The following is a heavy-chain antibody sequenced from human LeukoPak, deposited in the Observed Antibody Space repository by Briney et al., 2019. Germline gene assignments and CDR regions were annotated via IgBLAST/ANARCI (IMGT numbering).Heavy chain of an antibody. J-gene: IGHJ4*02. CDR3: AEEVGNTYPTFDY. Sequence: GGSLRLSCAASGFAFSSHWMHWVRQAPGKGLVWVSRLDSGGSTTSYADSVKGRFTISRDNSKNTLYLRMNSLRVEDTAVYYCAEEVGNTYPTFDYWGQGTLVTVSS. CDR1: GFAFSSHW. V-gene: IGHV3-74*01. CDR2: LDSGGSTT. D-gene: IGHD1-26*01.